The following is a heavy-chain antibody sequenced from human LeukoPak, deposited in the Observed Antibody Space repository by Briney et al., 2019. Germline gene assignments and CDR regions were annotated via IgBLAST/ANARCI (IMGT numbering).Heavy chain of an antibody. CDR2: IYYSGST. CDR1: GGSISSYY. Sequence: RPSETLSLTCTGSGGSISSYYWSWIRQPPGKGLEWIGYIYYSGSTNYNPSLKSRVTISVDTSKNQFSLKLSSVTAADTAVYYCAGQGVNYDFWSGYPLLWGQGTLVTVSS. J-gene: IGHJ4*02. V-gene: IGHV4-59*01. D-gene: IGHD3-3*01. CDR3: AGQGVNYDFWSGYPLL.